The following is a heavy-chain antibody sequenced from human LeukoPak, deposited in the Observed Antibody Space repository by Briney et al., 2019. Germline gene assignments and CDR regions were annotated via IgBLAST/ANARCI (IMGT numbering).Heavy chain of an antibody. CDR1: GDSVSSNSAA. D-gene: IGHD3-22*01. J-gene: IGHJ6*02. Sequence: SQTLSLTCAISGDSVSSNSAAWNWIRQSPSRGLEWLGRTYYRSKWYNDYAVSVKSRITVNPDTSKNQFSLQLNSVTPEDTAVYYCARERHSYYDSSGYDYGMDVWGQGTTVAVSS. V-gene: IGHV6-1*01. CDR3: ARERHSYYDSSGYDYGMDV. CDR2: TYYRSKWYN.